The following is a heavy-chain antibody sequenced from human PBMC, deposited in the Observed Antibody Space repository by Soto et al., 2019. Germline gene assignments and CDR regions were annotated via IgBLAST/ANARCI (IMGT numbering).Heavy chain of an antibody. CDR3: ASGASSGYDCYYDY. CDR1: GFTFSGDF. CDR2: ISGRGDRI. D-gene: IGHD5-12*01. Sequence: QVQLVESGGGLVKPGGSLRLSCAASGFTFSGDFMTWIRQAPGKGLEWISYISGRGDRIYYADSVKGRFTISRDNAKKSLYLQMNSLRAEDTAVYYCASGASSGYDCYYDYWGQGTLVTVSS. J-gene: IGHJ4*02. V-gene: IGHV3-11*01.